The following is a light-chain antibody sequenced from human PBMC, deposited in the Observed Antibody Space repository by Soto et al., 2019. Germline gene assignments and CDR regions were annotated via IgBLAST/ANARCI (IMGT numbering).Light chain of an antibody. CDR1: SSNIGAGYD. Sequence: QSVLTQPPSVPGAPGQRVTISCTGSSSNIGAGYDVHWYQQLPGTAPKLLICGNSNRPSGVPDRFSGSKSGTSASLAITGLQAEDEADFYCQSHDSSLSAYVFGTGTKVTVL. CDR2: GNS. J-gene: IGLJ1*01. CDR3: QSHDSSLSAYV. V-gene: IGLV1-40*01.